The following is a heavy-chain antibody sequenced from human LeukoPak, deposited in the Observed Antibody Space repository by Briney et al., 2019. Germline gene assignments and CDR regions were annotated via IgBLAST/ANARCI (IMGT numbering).Heavy chain of an antibody. J-gene: IGHJ4*02. CDR2: IYYSGST. CDR1: GGSISSSSYY. Sequence: PSETLSLTCTVSGGSISSSSYYWGWIRQPPGKGLEWIGSIYYSGSTYYNPSLKSRVTISVDTSKNQFSLKLSSVTAADTAVYHCARTPKGDYDILTGYYPTYYFDYWGQGTLVTVSS. V-gene: IGHV4-39*01. CDR3: ARTPKGDYDILTGYYPTYYFDY. D-gene: IGHD3-9*01.